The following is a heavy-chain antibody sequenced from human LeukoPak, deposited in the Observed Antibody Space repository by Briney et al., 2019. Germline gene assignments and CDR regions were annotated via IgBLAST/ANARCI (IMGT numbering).Heavy chain of an antibody. Sequence: GSLRLSCAASGFTFSSYAMSWVRQAPGKGLEWVSAISGSGGSTYYADSVKGRFTISRDNSKNTLYLQMNSLRAEDTAVYYCAKARAPHLYGSGSYAFDYWGQGTLVTVSS. D-gene: IGHD3-10*01. CDR3: AKARAPHLYGSGSYAFDY. J-gene: IGHJ4*02. CDR2: ISGSGGST. CDR1: GFTFSSYA. V-gene: IGHV3-23*01.